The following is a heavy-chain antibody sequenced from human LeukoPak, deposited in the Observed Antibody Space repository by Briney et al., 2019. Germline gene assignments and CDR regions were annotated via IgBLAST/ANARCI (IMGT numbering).Heavy chain of an antibody. CDR2: IYTSGST. J-gene: IGHJ4*02. Sequence: PSETLSLTCTVSGGSISSYYWSWIRQPAGKGLEWVGRIYTSGSTNYNPSLKSRVTMSVDTSKNQFSLKLSSVTAADTAVYYCARDSSKYSYVMGYFDYWGQGTLVTVSS. D-gene: IGHD5-18*01. V-gene: IGHV4-4*07. CDR1: GGSISSYY. CDR3: ARDSSKYSYVMGYFDY.